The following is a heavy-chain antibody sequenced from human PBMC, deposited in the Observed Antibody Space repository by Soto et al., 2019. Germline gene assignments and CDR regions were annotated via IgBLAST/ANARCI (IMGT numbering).Heavy chain of an antibody. D-gene: IGHD4-17*01. CDR1: DGSFSCHY. V-gene: IGHV4-34*01. CDR2: INHGGST. J-gene: IGHJ4*02. Sequence: SETLSLTCGVYDGSFSCHYWSWIRQPPGKGLEWIGEINHGGSTNYNPSLKSRIDISLDTSKNQFSLKLTSVTAADTAVYYCARETRLRRIFDYWGQGTLVTVSS. CDR3: ARETRLRRIFDY.